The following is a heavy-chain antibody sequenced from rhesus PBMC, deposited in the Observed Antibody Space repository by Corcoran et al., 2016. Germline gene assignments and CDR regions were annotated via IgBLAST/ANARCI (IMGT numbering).Heavy chain of an antibody. CDR2: VSGSSGST. CDR1: GGALRGYY. D-gene: IGHD5-12*01. V-gene: IGHV4-165*01. Sequence: QVQLQESGPGLVKTSETLSLTCAASGGALRGYYWCWIRQRPGKGLEWIVYVSGSSGSTDYNPSLTSRVTISTDTSKNQFSLKLTSVTAADTAVFYCARVFSYTFDYWGQGVLVTVSS. CDR3: ARVFSYTFDY. J-gene: IGHJ4*01.